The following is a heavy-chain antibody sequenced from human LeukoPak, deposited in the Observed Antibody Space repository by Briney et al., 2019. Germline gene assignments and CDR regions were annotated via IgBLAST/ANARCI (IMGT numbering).Heavy chain of an antibody. CDR1: GFTFSSYG. V-gene: IGHV3-30*18. J-gene: IGHJ5*02. CDR2: ISYDGSNK. D-gene: IGHD6-19*01. Sequence: PGGSLRLSCAASGFTFSSYGMHWVRQAPGKGLEWVAVISYDGSNKYYADSVKGRFTISRDNSKNTLYLQMNSLRAEDKAVYYCAKGYSSGWYETGVSGVLTYPHFDPWGQGTLVTVSS. CDR3: AKGYSSGWYETGVSGVLTYPHFDP.